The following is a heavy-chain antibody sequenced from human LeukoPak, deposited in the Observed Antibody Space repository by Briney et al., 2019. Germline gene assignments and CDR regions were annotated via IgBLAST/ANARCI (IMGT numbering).Heavy chain of an antibody. CDR3: AREGSRPLIAAAGQPNYYFDY. Sequence: VASVKVSCKASGGTFSSYAISWVRQAPGQGLEWMGGIIPIFGTANYAQKFQGRVTITADKSTSTAYMELSSLRSEDTAVYYCAREGSRPLIAAAGQPNYYFDYWGQGTLVTVSS. CDR2: IIPIFGTA. CDR1: GGTFSSYA. J-gene: IGHJ4*02. V-gene: IGHV1-69*06. D-gene: IGHD6-13*01.